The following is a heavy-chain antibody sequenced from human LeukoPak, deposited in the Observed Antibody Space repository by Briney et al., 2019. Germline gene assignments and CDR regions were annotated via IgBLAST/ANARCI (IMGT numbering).Heavy chain of an antibody. CDR1: GGSISSGGYY. CDR2: IYYSGRA. CDR3: ARTTKKTRDETDAGMADL. V-gene: IGHV4-31*03. J-gene: IGHJ4*02. D-gene: IGHD6-13*01. Sequence: SETLSLTCTVSGGSISSGGYYWSWIRQHPGKGLERIGYIYYSGRAYYNPSLKSRVTMSVDTSKNQFSLRLSSVTAADTAVYYCARTTKKTRDETDAGMADLWGQGTLVTVSS.